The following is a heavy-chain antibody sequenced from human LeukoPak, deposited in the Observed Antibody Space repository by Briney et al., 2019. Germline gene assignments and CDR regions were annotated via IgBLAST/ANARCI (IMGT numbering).Heavy chain of an antibody. CDR1: GYTFTSYG. D-gene: IGHD6-6*01. Sequence: ASVKVSCKASGYTFTSYGISWVRQAPGQGLEWMGWISAYNGNTNYAQKLQGRVTMTTDTSTSTAYMELRSLRSDDTAVYYCARVAAARPPYYYYYMDVWGKGTTATVFS. V-gene: IGHV1-18*01. CDR2: ISAYNGNT. CDR3: ARVAAARPPYYYYYMDV. J-gene: IGHJ6*03.